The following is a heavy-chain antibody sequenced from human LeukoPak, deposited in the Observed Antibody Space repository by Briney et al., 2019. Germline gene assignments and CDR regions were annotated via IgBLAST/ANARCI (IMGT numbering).Heavy chain of an antibody. CDR2: ITSRSSHI. CDR1: GFTFSTYT. D-gene: IGHD3-22*01. J-gene: IGHJ6*03. CDR3: ARDRYYFDSSGFSYMDV. V-gene: IGHV3-21*01. Sequence: PGGSLRLSCAASGFTFSTYTMNWVRQAPGKGLEWVSSITSRSSHIHYTDSVKGRFTVSRDNAKNSLYLQMESLGAEDTAIYFCARDRYYFDSSGFSYMDVWGKGTTVTISS.